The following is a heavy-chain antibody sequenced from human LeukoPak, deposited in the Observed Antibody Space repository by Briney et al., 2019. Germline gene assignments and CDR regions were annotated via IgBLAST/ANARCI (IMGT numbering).Heavy chain of an antibody. V-gene: IGHV1-69*04. CDR3: ARGGGAAGYYYGMDV. J-gene: IGHJ6*02. D-gene: IGHD6-13*01. CDR2: IIPILGIA. Sequence: GASVKVSCKASGGTFISYAGSWVRQAPGQGLEWMGRIIPILGIANYAQKLQGRVTITADKSTSTAYMELSSLRSEDTAVYYCARGGGAAGYYYGMDVWGQGTTVTVSS. CDR1: GGTFISYA.